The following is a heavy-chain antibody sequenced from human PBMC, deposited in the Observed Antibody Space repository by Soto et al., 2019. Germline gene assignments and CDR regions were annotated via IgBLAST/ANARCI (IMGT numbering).Heavy chain of an antibody. D-gene: IGHD4-17*01. Sequence: SKTLSLTCAVYGGSFSGYYWSWIRQPPGKGLEWIGEINHSGSTNYNPSLKSRVTISVDTSKNQFSLKLSSVTAADTAVYYCARSASPIAAVTTPFDYWGQGTLVTVSS. CDR3: ARSASPIAAVTTPFDY. CDR1: GGSFSGYY. CDR2: INHSGST. J-gene: IGHJ4*02. V-gene: IGHV4-34*01.